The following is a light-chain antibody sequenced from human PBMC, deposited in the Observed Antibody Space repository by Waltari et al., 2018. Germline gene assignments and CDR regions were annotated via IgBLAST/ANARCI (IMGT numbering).Light chain of an antibody. CDR3: QKYGTLPAT. Sequence: EIVLTPSPGTLSLSPGERATLSCRASQRVSKFLAWYQQKPGQAPRLLIYDASTRATGIPDRFSATGWGTDFSLSISRLEPEDFAVYYCQKYGTLPATFGQGTKVQMK. CDR2: DAS. CDR1: QRVSKF. J-gene: IGKJ1*01. V-gene: IGKV3-20*01.